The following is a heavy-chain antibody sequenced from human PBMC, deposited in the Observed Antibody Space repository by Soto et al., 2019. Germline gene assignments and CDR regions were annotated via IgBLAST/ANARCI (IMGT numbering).Heavy chain of an antibody. CDR2: INHSGST. Sequence: QVQLQQWGAGLLKPSETLSLTCAVYGGSFSGYYWSWIRQPPGKGLEWIGEINHSGSTNYNPSLKSQVTISVDTSKNQFSLKLSSVTAADTAVYYCARLNSVANWGSYYYYYGMDVWDQGTTVTVSS. V-gene: IGHV4-34*01. CDR1: GGSFSGYY. J-gene: IGHJ6*02. D-gene: IGHD7-27*01. CDR3: ARLNSVANWGSYYYYYGMDV.